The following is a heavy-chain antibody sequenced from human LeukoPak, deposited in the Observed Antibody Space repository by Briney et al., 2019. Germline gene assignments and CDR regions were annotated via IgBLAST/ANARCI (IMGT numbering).Heavy chain of an antibody. J-gene: IGHJ4*02. CDR1: GGSISSYY. V-gene: IGHV4-59*01. CDR3: ARVGYSSGWYYFDY. CDR2: IYYSGST. Sequence: SETLSLTCTVSGGSISSYYWSWIRQPPGKGLEWIGYIYYSGSTNYNPSLKSRVTISVDTSKNQFSLKLSSVTAADTAVYYCARVGYSSGWYYFDYWGQGTLVTVPS. D-gene: IGHD6-19*01.